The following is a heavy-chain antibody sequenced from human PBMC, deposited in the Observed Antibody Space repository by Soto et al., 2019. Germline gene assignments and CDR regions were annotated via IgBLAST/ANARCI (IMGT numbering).Heavy chain of an antibody. V-gene: IGHV3-23*01. J-gene: IGHJ4*02. CDR1: GFIFRTYA. CDR2: ISGGGGST. CDR3: VKQYSSGWG. D-gene: IGHD6-19*01. Sequence: EVQLLESGGGLVQPGGSLRLSCAASGFIFRTYAMNWVRQAPGKGLEWVSAISGGGGSTYYADSVKGRFTISRDNSKNTLYLQMNSLRAEDTAVYHCVKQYSSGWGWGQGTLVTVSS.